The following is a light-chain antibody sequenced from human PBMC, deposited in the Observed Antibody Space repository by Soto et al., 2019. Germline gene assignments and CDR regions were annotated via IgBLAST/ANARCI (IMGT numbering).Light chain of an antibody. Sequence: DIVMTQSPDSLAVSLGERATINCKSSRNLLYSSDNKNYLDWYQQKPVQPPKLLIYWASTRESGVPDRFSGKWSGTEFTHTISSLESEDVAVYYCQKYYSAPQTFGQGTKVEV. CDR3: QKYYSAPQT. CDR2: WAS. J-gene: IGKJ1*01. V-gene: IGKV4-1*01. CDR1: RNLLYSSDNKNY.